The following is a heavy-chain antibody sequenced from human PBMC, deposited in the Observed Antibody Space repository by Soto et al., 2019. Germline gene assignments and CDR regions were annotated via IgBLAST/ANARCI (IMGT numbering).Heavy chain of an antibody. CDR2: IRSQPDGGTT. CDR3: TTDLNTPMTTVS. CDR1: GFTFNNAW. V-gene: IGHV3-15*07. Sequence: PGGSLRLSCAASGFTFNNAWINWVRQAPGQGLEWVGRIRSQPDGGTTYYGAPVKDRFAISRDDSKNTLYLQMNSLKTEDTAVYYCTTDLNTPMTTVSWGQGTLVTVSS. J-gene: IGHJ5*01. D-gene: IGHD4-4*01.